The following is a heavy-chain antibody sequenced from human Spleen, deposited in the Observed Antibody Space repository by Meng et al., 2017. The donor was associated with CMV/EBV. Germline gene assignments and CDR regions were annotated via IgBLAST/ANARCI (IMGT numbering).Heavy chain of an antibody. CDR1: GFTFRNYW. J-gene: IGHJ6*01. D-gene: IGHD3-10*01. Sequence: GESLKISCAASGFTFRNYWMSWVRQAPGKGLEWVANLKQDGSVKYYVDSVKGRFTISRNNARNSLYLQVNGLRGEDTAVYYCAREGHIRGYGYAMDVWGQGTTVTVSS. CDR2: LKQDGSVK. V-gene: IGHV3-7*01. CDR3: AREGHIRGYGYAMDV.